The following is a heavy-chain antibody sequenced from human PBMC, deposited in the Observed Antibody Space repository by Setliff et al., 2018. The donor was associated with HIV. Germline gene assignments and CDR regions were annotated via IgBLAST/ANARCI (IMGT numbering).Heavy chain of an antibody. V-gene: IGHV1-18*01. D-gene: IGHD3-9*01. J-gene: IGHJ6*03. CDR1: GYSFTSYG. CDR2: ISAYNGNT. Sequence: ASVKVSCKAFGYSFTSYGISWVRQAPGQGLEWMGWISAYNGNTNYAQKVQGRVSMTTDASTSTAYMELRSLRSDDTAVYYCARDHYDILTGYYRTYYYMDVWGKGTTVTVSS. CDR3: ARDHYDILTGYYRTYYYMDV.